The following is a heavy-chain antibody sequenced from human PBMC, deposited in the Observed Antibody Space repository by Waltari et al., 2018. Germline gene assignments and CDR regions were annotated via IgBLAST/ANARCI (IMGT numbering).Heavy chain of an antibody. D-gene: IGHD1-26*01. J-gene: IGHJ4*02. Sequence: QVQLVQSGAEVKKPGASVKVSCKASGYTFTSYDINWVRQATGQGLEWMGGIIPIFGTANYAQKFQGRVTITADESTSTAYMELSSLRSEDTAVYYCARDSGKGGYWGQGTLVTVAS. CDR2: IIPIFGTA. CDR1: GYTFTSYD. CDR3: ARDSGKGGY. V-gene: IGHV1-69*01.